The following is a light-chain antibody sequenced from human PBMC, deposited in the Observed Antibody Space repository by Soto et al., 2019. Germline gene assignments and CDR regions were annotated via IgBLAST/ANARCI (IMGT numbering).Light chain of an antibody. Sequence: LTQPASVSGSPGQSITLSCPGTSSDVGGFNYVSWFQQHPGKAPKLLIYDVINRPSGVAHRFSGSKSGNTASLTISGLQAEDEADYYCTSYTSSSTYVFGTGTKVTV. J-gene: IGLJ1*01. CDR2: DVI. CDR1: SSDVGGFNY. V-gene: IGLV2-14*01. CDR3: TSYTSSSTYV.